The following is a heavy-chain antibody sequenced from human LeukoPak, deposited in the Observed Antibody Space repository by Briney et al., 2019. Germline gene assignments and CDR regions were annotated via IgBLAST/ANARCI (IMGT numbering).Heavy chain of an antibody. Sequence: PSETLSLTCAVSGVSISSGGYSWSWIRQPPGKGLEWIGYIYHSGSTYYNPSLKSRVTISVDRSKNQFSLKLSSVTAADTAVYYCARGPSSHNWFDPWGQGTLVTVSS. J-gene: IGHJ5*02. D-gene: IGHD6-13*01. CDR2: IYHSGST. CDR3: ARGPSSHNWFDP. CDR1: GVSISSGGYS. V-gene: IGHV4-30-2*01.